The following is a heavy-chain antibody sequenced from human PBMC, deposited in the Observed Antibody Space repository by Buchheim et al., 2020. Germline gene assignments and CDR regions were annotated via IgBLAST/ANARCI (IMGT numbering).Heavy chain of an antibody. CDR3: ARLRFWSGYYGGDY. CDR2: INHSGST. Sequence: QVQLQQWGAGLLKPSETLSLTCAVYGGSFSGYYWSWIRQPPGKGLEWIGEINHSGSTNYNPSLKSRVTISVDTSKNQFSLKLSSMTAADTAVYYCARLRFWSGYYGGDYWGQGTL. CDR1: GGSFSGYY. V-gene: IGHV4-34*01. J-gene: IGHJ4*02. D-gene: IGHD3-3*01.